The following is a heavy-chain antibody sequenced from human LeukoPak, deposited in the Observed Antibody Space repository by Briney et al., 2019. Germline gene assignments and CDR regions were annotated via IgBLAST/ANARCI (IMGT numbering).Heavy chain of an antibody. CDR1: GFTFSSYA. CDR2: ISGSGGSRSS. J-gene: IGHJ4*02. Sequence: VGSLRLSCAASGFTFSSYAMSWVRQAPGKGLEWVATISGSGGSRSSYYADSGKVRITMARYNSKNTLYLQMNSLRVEDTAVYYCAKSGLNRFDYWGQGTLVTVSS. V-gene: IGHV3-23*01. CDR3: AKSGLNRFDY. D-gene: IGHD2-15*01.